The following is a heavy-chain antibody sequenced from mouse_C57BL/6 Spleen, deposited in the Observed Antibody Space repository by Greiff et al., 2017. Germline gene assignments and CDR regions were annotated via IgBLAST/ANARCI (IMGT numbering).Heavy chain of an antibody. Sequence: QVQLQQSGAELVKPGASVKMSCKASGYTFTTYPLEWMKQNHGKSLEWIGNFHPYNDDTKYNEKFKGKATLTVEDSSSTVYLELSRLTSGDSAVFCCARWNYGSSGYFDVWGTGTAVTVSA. J-gene: IGHJ1*03. CDR1: GYTFTTYP. CDR2: FHPYNDDT. D-gene: IGHD1-1*01. CDR3: ARWNYGSSGYFDV. V-gene: IGHV1-47*01.